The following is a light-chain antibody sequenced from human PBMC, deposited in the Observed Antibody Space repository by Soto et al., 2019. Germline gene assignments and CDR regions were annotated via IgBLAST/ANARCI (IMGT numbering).Light chain of an antibody. V-gene: IGLV1-51*01. Sequence: QAVLTHSPSVSAAPGQKVTISCSGSSSKIGGNSVSWYQQLPGTAPKLLIYDDNKRPSGIPDRFSGSKSGTSATLGITGFQTGGEADYYCGSWDSSLSAYVFGTGTKVTVL. J-gene: IGLJ1*01. CDR2: DDN. CDR1: SSKIGGNS. CDR3: GSWDSSLSAYV.